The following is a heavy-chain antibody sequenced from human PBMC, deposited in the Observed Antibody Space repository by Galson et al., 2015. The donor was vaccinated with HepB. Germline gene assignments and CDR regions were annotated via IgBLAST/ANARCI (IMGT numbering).Heavy chain of an antibody. CDR3: ARDTDGSGSYGWGYYYYGMDV. CDR2: ISSSSSYI. Sequence: SLRLSCAASGFTFSSYSMNWVRQAPGKGLEWVSSISSSSSYIYYADSVKGRFTISRDNAKNSLYLQMNSLRAEDTAVYYCARDTDGSGSYGWGYYYYGMDVWGQGTTVTVSS. J-gene: IGHJ6*02. V-gene: IGHV3-21*01. D-gene: IGHD3-10*01. CDR1: GFTFSSYS.